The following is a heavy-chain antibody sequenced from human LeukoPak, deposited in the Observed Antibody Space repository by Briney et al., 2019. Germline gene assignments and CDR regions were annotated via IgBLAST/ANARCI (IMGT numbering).Heavy chain of an antibody. D-gene: IGHD3-3*02. V-gene: IGHV3-7*01. CDR3: ARSSVLEDP. CDR1: GFTFSSYA. CDR2: IKQDGSEK. J-gene: IGHJ5*02. Sequence: GGSLRLSCAASGFTFSSYAMSWVRQTPGQGLEWVANIKQDGSEKNYVDSVKGRFTMSRDKAKNALHLQMNSLRAENTAVYYCARSSVLEDPWGQGTLVTVSS.